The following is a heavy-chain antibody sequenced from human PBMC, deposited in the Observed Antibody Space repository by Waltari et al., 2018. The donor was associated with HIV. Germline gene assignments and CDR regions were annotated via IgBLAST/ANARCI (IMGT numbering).Heavy chain of an antibody. V-gene: IGHV7-4-1*02. D-gene: IGHD3-9*01. CDR3: VRSGDNNRNDF. CDR2: INTNTGNP. J-gene: IGHJ4*02. Sequence: QVQLVQSGSELKKPGASVKLSCKASGYTFTQYPLIWVRQAPGQGLEWMGWINTNTGNPTYAQGFTGRLVFSLDTSVSTTYLQISSLKAEDTAVYYCVRSGDNNRNDFWGQGTLVTVSS. CDR1: GYTFTQYP.